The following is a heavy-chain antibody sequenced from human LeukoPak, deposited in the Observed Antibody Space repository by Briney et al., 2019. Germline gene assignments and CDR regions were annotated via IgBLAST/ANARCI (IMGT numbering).Heavy chain of an antibody. V-gene: IGHV3-30*04. J-gene: IGHJ2*01. CDR2: ISYDGSYK. Sequence: GGSLRLSCAASGFTFRSYAMHWVRQAPGKGLEWVAVISYDGSYKSYADSVKGRFTISRDNAKNSLYLQMNSLRAEDTALYYCAKDLGAMGRYWYFDLWGRGTLVTVSS. D-gene: IGHD1-26*01. CDR3: AKDLGAMGRYWYFDL. CDR1: GFTFRSYA.